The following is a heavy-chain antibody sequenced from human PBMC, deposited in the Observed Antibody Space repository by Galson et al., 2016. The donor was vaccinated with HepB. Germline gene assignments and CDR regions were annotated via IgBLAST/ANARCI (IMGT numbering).Heavy chain of an antibody. CDR2: ISYDGSNK. CDR1: GFTFSSYG. Sequence: SLRLSCAASGFTFSSYGMHWVRQAPGKGLEWVAVISYDGSNKYYADSVKGRFTISRDNSKNTLYLQMNSLRAEDTAVYYCVYCSSTSCYDSWSQGTLVTVSS. D-gene: IGHD2-2*01. J-gene: IGHJ4*02. CDR3: VYCSSTSCYDS. V-gene: IGHV3-30*03.